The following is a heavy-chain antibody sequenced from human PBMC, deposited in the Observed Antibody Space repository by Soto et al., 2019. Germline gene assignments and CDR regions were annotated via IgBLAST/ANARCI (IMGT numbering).Heavy chain of an antibody. CDR1: GFPLSSNA. V-gene: IGHV3-23*01. J-gene: IGHJ4*02. CDR3: ARYEYGSGNDYNIDY. Sequence: GGSLRLSCAASGFPLSSNAMSWVRQAPGKGLEWVSAISGSGGSTYYADSVKGRFTISRDNSKNTLYLQMNSLRAEDTAVYYCARYEYGSGNDYNIDYWGQGILVTGSS. D-gene: IGHD3-10*01. CDR2: ISGSGGST.